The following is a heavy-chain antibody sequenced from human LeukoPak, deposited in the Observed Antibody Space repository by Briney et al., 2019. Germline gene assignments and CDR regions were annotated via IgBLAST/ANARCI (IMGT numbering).Heavy chain of an antibody. D-gene: IGHD2-21*02. CDR2: ISGSGGST. J-gene: IGHJ4*02. V-gene: IGHV3-23*01. Sequence: GGSLRLSCAASGFTFSSYAMSWVRQAPGKGLEWVSAISGSGGSTYYADSVKGRFTISRDNSKNTLYLQMNSLRAEDTAVYYCAKDANPYCGGDCYPYYFDYWDQGTLVTVSS. CDR1: GFTFSSYA. CDR3: AKDANPYCGGDCYPYYFDY.